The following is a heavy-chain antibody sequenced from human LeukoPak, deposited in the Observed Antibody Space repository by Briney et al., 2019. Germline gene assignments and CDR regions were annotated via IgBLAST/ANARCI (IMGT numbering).Heavy chain of an antibody. CDR3: ARLRRDGYNWGSYYYMDV. V-gene: IGHV4-34*01. Sequence: SETLSLTCAVYGGSFSGYYWSWIRQPPGKGPEWIGEINHSGSTNYNPSLKSRVTISVDTSKNQFSLKLSSVTAADTAVYYCARLRRDGYNWGSYYYMDVWGKGTTVTISS. J-gene: IGHJ6*03. D-gene: IGHD5-24*01. CDR2: INHSGST. CDR1: GGSFSGYY.